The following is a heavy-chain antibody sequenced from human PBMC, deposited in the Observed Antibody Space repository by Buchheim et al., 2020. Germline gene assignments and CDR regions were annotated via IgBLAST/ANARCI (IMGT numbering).Heavy chain of an antibody. CDR1: GGSISSVNYY. CDR3: ARWLSEWFANWFDP. J-gene: IGHJ5*02. V-gene: IGHV4-31*11. Sequence: QVQLRESGPGLVKPSQTLSLTCAVSGGSISSVNYYWSWIRQHPGKGLEWIGYIYYSGNTHYNPSLKSRASISVDTSKNQFYLRLNSVTAADTAAYYCARWLSEWFANWFDPWGQGTL. CDR2: IYYSGNT. D-gene: IGHD3-3*01.